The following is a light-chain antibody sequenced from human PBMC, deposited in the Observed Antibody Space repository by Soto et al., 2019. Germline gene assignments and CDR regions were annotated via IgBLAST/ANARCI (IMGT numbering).Light chain of an antibody. V-gene: IGKV3-20*01. Sequence: EIVLTQSPGTLSLSPGERATLSCRASQSVSSSYLAWYQQTPGQAPRLLIYGASSRATGTPDRFSGSGAGTDFTLTISRLKTEDFAVYYCQQYRSSPPMYTFGQGTKLEI. J-gene: IGKJ2*01. CDR2: GAS. CDR3: QQYRSSPPMYT. CDR1: QSVSSSY.